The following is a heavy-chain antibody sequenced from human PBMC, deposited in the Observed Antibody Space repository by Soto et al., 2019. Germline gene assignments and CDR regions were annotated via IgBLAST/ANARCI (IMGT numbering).Heavy chain of an antibody. V-gene: IGHV3-23*01. J-gene: IGHJ5*02. CDR3: AKGESSVSARDFDP. Sequence: DVQLLESGGDLAQPGGSLRLSCEASGFTFNNYAIDWVRQAPGKGLEWVSGITSSGAAYYADSVKGRFTISRDNSKNTLYLQMNSLRAEDTAVYYCAKGESSVSARDFDPWGQGTLVTVSS. CDR2: ITSSGAA. CDR1: GFTFNNYA. D-gene: IGHD3-22*01.